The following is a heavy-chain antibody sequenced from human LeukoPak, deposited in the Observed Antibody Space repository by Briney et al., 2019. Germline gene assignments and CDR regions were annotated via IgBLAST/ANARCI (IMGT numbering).Heavy chain of an antibody. J-gene: IGHJ4*02. D-gene: IGHD5-12*01. Sequence: PGGSLRLSCAASGFTFSSYGMHWVGQAPGKGLEWVAFIRYDGTNKYYADSVKGRCTISRDNSKNTLYLQMNSLRAEDTAVYCCANILGASYSGFDYGDYWGQGTLVTVSS. V-gene: IGHV3-30*02. CDR2: IRYDGTNK. CDR3: ANILGASYSGFDYGDY. CDR1: GFTFSSYG.